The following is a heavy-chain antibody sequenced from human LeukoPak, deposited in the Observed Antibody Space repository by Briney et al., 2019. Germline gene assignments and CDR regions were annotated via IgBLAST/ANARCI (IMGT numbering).Heavy chain of an antibody. Sequence: ASVKVSCKASGYTFTGYYMHWVRQAPGQGLEWMGRINPNSGGTNYAQKFQGRVTMTRDTSISTAYMELSRLRSDDTAVYYCARAPGLGHYYDSSGYLNWGQGTLVTVSS. CDR1: GYTFTGYY. D-gene: IGHD3-22*01. CDR3: ARAPGLGHYYDSSGYLN. V-gene: IGHV1-2*06. CDR2: INPNSGGT. J-gene: IGHJ4*02.